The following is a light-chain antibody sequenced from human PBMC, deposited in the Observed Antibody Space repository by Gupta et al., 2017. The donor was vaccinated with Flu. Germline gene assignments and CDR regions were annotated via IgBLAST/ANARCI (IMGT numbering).Light chain of an antibody. CDR2: GAT. CDR3: QKYGDSPT. CDR1: QSISSHV. J-gene: IGKJ2*01. Sequence: PGTLSVSLGDRVTLTCGASQSISSHVLACYQKTPSEAPRLLKYGATMRARGTPDMCSGRGSATDSTLTISRLDPEDVATYYRQKYGDSPTFGQGTRLEIK. V-gene: IGKV3-20*01.